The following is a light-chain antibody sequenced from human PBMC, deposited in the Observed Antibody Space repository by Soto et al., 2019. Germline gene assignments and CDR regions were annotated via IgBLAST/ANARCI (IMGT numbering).Light chain of an antibody. CDR2: DAS. J-gene: IGKJ4*01. CDR3: QQYDNRPPLT. V-gene: IGKV1-33*01. CDR1: QDISNY. Sequence: DIQMTQSPSSLSASVGDRVTITCQASQDISNYLNWYQQKPGKAPKLLIYDASNLETGVPSRFSGSGSVTDFTFTISSLQPEDIATYYCQQYDNRPPLTFGGGTKVEIK.